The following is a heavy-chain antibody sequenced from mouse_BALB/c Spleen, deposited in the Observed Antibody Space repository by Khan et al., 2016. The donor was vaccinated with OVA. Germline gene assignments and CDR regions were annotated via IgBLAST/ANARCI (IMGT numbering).Heavy chain of an antibody. V-gene: IGHV2-6-5*01. J-gene: IGHJ4*01. CDR2: ICAGGSK. CDR3: AKGPSYYSMDY. Sequence: VQLQESGPGLVAPSQSLSLTCTVSGFSFTDYAVTWIRQTPGKGLEWLGAICAGGSKYYTSVLKSRLTISKDNSTSHVFLKVNSLQTDDTAMYYCAKGPSYYSMDYWGQGTSVTVSS. CDR1: GFSFTDYA.